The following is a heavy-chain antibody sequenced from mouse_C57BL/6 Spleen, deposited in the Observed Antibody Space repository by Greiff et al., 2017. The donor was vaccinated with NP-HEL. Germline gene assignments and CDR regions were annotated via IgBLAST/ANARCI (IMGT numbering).Heavy chain of an antibody. CDR1: GYTFTSYW. J-gene: IGHJ4*01. Sequence: QVQLQQPGAELVKPGASVKLSCKASGYTFTSYWMHWVKQRPGQGLEWIGMIHPNSGSTNYNEKFKSKATLTVDKSSSTAYMQLSSLTSEDSAVYYCARIEYYSNYGGGAMDYWGQGTSVTVSS. V-gene: IGHV1-64*01. D-gene: IGHD2-5*01. CDR2: IHPNSGST. CDR3: ARIEYYSNYGGGAMDY.